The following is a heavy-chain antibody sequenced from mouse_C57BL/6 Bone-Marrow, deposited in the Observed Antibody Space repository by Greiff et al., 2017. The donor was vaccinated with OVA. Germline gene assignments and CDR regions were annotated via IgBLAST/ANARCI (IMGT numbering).Heavy chain of an antibody. Sequence: VQLQQSGAELVRPGTSVKVSCKASGYAFTNYLIEWVKQRPGQGLEWIGVINPGSGGTNYNEKFKGKATLTADKSSSTAYMQLSSLTSEDSAVYVCARGIYYDYDGGYWGQGTTLTVSS. CDR2: INPGSGGT. CDR3: ARGIYYDYDGGY. D-gene: IGHD2-4*01. CDR1: GYAFTNYL. J-gene: IGHJ2*01. V-gene: IGHV1-54*01.